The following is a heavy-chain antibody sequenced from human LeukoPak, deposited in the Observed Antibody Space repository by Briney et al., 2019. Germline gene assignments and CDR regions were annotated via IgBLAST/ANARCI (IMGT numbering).Heavy chain of an antibody. V-gene: IGHV4-4*09. CDR3: ARLRAESGLDFDY. J-gene: IGHJ4*02. CDR2: IYTSGST. D-gene: IGHD3-10*01. Sequence: PSETLSLTCTVSGGSISSYYWSWIRQPPGKGLEWIGYIYTSGSTNYNPSLKSRVTISVDTSKNQFSLKLSSVTAADTAVYHCARLRAESGLDFDYWGQGTLVAVSS. CDR1: GGSISSYY.